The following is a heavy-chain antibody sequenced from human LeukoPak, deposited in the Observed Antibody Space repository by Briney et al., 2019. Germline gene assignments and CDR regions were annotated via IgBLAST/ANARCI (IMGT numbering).Heavy chain of an antibody. J-gene: IGHJ4*02. D-gene: IGHD3-3*01. V-gene: IGHV3-48*01. Sequence: GGSLRLSCAASGFTFSSYAMSWVRQAPGKGLEWVSYISSSSSTIYYADSVKGRFTISRDNSKNTLYLQMNSLRAEDTAVYYCAKEKEDDFWSGYSPFDYWGQGTLVTVSS. CDR3: AKEKEDDFWSGYSPFDY. CDR2: ISSSSSTI. CDR1: GFTFSSYA.